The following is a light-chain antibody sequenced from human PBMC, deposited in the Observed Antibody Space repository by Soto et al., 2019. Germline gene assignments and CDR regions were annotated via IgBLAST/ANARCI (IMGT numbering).Light chain of an antibody. V-gene: IGKV3-20*01. CDR2: GAS. Sequence: EIVLTQSPGTLSLSPGERATLSCRASQSLSSNYLAWHQQKTGQAPRLLIYGASSRATGIPDRFSGSGSGPDFTLTITRLEPEDFAVYYCQQYDTSPRTFGQGTKVEIK. CDR3: QQYDTSPRT. CDR1: QSLSSNY. J-gene: IGKJ1*01.